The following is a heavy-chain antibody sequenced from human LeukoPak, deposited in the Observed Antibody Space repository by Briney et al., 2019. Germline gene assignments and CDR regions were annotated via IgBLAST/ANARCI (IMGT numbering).Heavy chain of an antibody. Sequence: VSVKVSCKASGYTFTSYDINWVRQATGQGLEWMGWMNPNSGNTGYAQKFQGRVTMTRNTSISTAYMELSSLRSEDTAVYYCARAVSTRPHYYYYYMDVWGKGTTVTVSS. D-gene: IGHD2-2*01. V-gene: IGHV1-8*01. CDR1: GYTFTSYD. CDR2: MNPNSGNT. CDR3: ARAVSTRPHYYYYYMDV. J-gene: IGHJ6*03.